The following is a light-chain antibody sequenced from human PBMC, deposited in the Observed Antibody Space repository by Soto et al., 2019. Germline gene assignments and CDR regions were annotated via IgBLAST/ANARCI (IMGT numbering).Light chain of an antibody. J-gene: IGLJ1*01. CDR3: CSYTGGSTFYV. CDR1: SSDIGSYNL. V-gene: IGLV2-23*02. Sequence: QSALTQPASVSGSPGQSITMSCIGTSSDIGSYNLVSWFQQHPGKAPKLMIYEANKRPSGVSNRFSGSKSVNTASLTISGLQAEDEADYYCCSYTGGSTFYVFGTGTQLTVL. CDR2: EAN.